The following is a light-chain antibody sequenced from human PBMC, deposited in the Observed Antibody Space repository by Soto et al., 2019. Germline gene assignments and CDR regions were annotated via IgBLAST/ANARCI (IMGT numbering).Light chain of an antibody. V-gene: IGKV1-5*03. CDR2: KAS. Sequence: DIQMTQSPSTLSASVGDRGTITCRASQSISSWLAWYQQKPGKAPNLLIYKASSLESGVPSRFSGSGSGTEFTLTISSLQPDDFTTYYCQQYNSYSWTFGQGTKVEIK. CDR3: QQYNSYSWT. J-gene: IGKJ1*01. CDR1: QSISSW.